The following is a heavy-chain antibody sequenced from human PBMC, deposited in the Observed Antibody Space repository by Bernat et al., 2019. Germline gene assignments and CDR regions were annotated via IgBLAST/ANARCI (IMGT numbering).Heavy chain of an antibody. CDR3: AREGSWIAAAANDAFDI. J-gene: IGHJ3*02. CDR1: GFTFSDYY. CDR2: ISSSSSYT. V-gene: IGHV3-11*05. Sequence: QVQLVESGGGLVKPGGSLRLSCAASGFTFSDYYMSWIRQAPGKGLEWVSYISSSSSYTNYADSVKGRFTISRDNGKNSQYMQMNSLRAEDTAVYYCAREGSWIAAAANDAFDIWGQGTMVTVSS. D-gene: IGHD6-13*01.